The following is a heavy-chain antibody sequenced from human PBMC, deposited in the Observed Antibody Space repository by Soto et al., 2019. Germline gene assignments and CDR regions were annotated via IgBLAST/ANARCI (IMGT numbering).Heavy chain of an antibody. D-gene: IGHD3-3*01. V-gene: IGHV4-39*01. CDR1: GGSISSSSYY. CDR3: AYDFWSGRLVFNYYGMDV. CDR2: IYYSGST. J-gene: IGHJ6*02. Sequence: SETLSLTCTVSGGSISSSSYYWGWIRQPPGKGLEWIGSIYYSGSTYYNPSLKSRVTISVDTSKNQFSLKLSSVTAADTAVYYCAYDFWSGRLVFNYYGMDVWGQGTTVTVSS.